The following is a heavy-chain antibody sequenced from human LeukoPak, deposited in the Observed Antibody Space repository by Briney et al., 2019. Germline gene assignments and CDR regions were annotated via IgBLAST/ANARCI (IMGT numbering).Heavy chain of an antibody. CDR1: GGTFSSYA. J-gene: IGHJ5*02. CDR3: AREGSGYHLNWLHP. Sequence: SSVKVSCKASGGTFSSYAISWVRQAPGQGLEWMGRIIPIFGTANYAQKFQGRVTITTDESTSTAYMELSSLRSEDTAVYYCAREGSGYHLNWLHPWGQGTLLSVSS. D-gene: IGHD3-22*01. V-gene: IGHV1-69*05. CDR2: IIPIFGTA.